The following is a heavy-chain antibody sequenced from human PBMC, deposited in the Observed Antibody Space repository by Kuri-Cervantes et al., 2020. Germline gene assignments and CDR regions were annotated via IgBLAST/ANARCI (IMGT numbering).Heavy chain of an antibody. Sequence: SVKVSCKASGGTFSSYAISWVRQAPGQGLEWMGGIIPIFGTANYAQKFQGRVTITTDESTSTAYMELSSLRSEDTALYYRATSPSIVGADHFDYWGQGTLVTVSS. CDR2: IIPIFGTA. CDR3: ATSPSIVGADHFDY. V-gene: IGHV1-69*05. D-gene: IGHD1-26*01. CDR1: GGTFSSYA. J-gene: IGHJ4*02.